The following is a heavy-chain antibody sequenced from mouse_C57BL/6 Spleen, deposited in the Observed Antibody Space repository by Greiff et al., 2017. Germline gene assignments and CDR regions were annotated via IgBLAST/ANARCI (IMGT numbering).Heavy chain of an antibody. J-gene: IGHJ3*01. CDR2: ISPGAGAT. D-gene: IGHD6-1*01. Sequence: QVQLQQSGPELVTPGASVKISCKASGYAFSSSWMNWVKQRPGKGLEWIGRISPGAGATNYTGQFKGKATLTADKSSSTAYMQLSSLTSEDSAVYFCARWVFAETWFAYWGQGTLVTVSA. CDR1: GYAFSSSW. V-gene: IGHV1-82*01. CDR3: ARWVFAETWFAY.